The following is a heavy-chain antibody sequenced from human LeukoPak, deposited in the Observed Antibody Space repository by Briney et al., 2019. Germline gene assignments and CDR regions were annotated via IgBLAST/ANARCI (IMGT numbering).Heavy chain of an antibody. CDR3: ARDPLLGYYGSGSYFDY. D-gene: IGHD3-10*01. V-gene: IGHV3-21*01. J-gene: IGHJ4*02. Sequence: GGSLGLSCAASGFTFSSYSMNWVRQAPGKGLEWVSSISNTGSYIYYAGSVKDRFTISRDNAKNSLNLQMNSLRAEDTAVYYCARDPLLGYYGSGSYFDYWGQGTLVTVSS. CDR1: GFTFSSYS. CDR2: ISNTGSYI.